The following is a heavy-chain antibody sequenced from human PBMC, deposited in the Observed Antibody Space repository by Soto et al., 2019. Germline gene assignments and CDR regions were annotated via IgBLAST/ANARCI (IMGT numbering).Heavy chain of an antibody. CDR2: INHSGST. D-gene: IGHD3-22*01. CDR3: ARGLRGYYDSTGYPYYFDY. J-gene: IGHJ4*02. V-gene: IGHV4-34*01. CDR1: GGSFSGYY. Sequence: LSLTCAVYGGSFSGYYWSWIRQPPGKGLEWIGEINHSGSTNYNPSLKSRVTISVDTSKNQFSLKLSSVTAADTAVYYCARGLRGYYDSTGYPYYFDYWGQGTLVTVSS.